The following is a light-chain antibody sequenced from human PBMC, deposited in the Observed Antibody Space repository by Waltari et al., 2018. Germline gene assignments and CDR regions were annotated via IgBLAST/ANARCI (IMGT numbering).Light chain of an antibody. CDR2: EVP. J-gene: IGLJ2*01. CDR1: SNDIGNSNH. Sequence: QPALTQPASVSGSPGQSMTISCTGSSNDIGNSNHVCWYQQHPGKAPRLLISEVPERPSGVSARFAGSKSGNTASLTISGLQAEDEADYYCSSYTSSSTWVFGGGTKLTVL. CDR3: SSYTSSSTWV. V-gene: IGLV2-14*02.